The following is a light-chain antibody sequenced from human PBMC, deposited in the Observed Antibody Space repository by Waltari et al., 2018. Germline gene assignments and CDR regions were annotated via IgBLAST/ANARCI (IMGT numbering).Light chain of an antibody. J-gene: IGLJ3*02. CDR2: EVT. V-gene: IGLV2-23*02. Sequence: QAALTQPASVSGSPGQSITISCTGSNSDVGNYNLVSWYQQHPGKAPKFIIYEVTNRPSGIPDRFSGFKTGNTASLTISGLQAEDEADYYCCSYAGSWIWVFGGGTELTVL. CDR3: CSYAGSWIWV. CDR1: NSDVGNYNL.